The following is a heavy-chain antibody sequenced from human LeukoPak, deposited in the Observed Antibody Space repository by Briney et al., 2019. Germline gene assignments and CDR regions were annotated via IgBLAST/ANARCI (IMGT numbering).Heavy chain of an antibody. CDR3: AKDRIGVVPAAMDY. Sequence: PGGSLRLSCAASGFTFSSYGMHWVRQAPGKGLEWVAVIWYDGSNKYYADSVKGRFTISRDNSKNTLYLQMNSLRAEDTAVYYSAKDRIGVVPAAMDYWGQGTLVTVSS. J-gene: IGHJ4*02. CDR2: IWYDGSNK. D-gene: IGHD2-2*01. V-gene: IGHV3-33*06. CDR1: GFTFSSYG.